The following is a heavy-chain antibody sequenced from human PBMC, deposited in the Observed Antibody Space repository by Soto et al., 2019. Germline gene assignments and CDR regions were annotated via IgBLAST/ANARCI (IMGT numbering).Heavy chain of an antibody. D-gene: IGHD2-15*01. CDR2: MNPNSGNT. CDR1: GYTFTSYD. J-gene: IGHJ5*02. Sequence: ASVKVSCKASGYTFTSYDINWVRQATAQGLEWMGWMNPNSGNTGYAQKFQGRVTMTRNTSISTASMELSSLRSEDTAVYYCACLIKYGYWSGSGWFDPWGQGTLVTVSS. V-gene: IGHV1-8*01. CDR3: ACLIKYGYWSGSGWFDP.